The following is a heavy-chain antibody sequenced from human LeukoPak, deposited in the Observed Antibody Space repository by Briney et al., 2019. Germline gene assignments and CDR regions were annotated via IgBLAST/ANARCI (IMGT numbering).Heavy chain of an antibody. Sequence: GGSLRLSCSGSGFTVSDYYMSWVRQAPGKGLEWVSVIYYTGATYYADSVKGRFTISRDNSKNTLYLQMNSLRAEDTAVYYCAFTVVTPEFDYWGQGTLVTVSS. J-gene: IGHJ4*02. CDR1: GFTVSDYY. D-gene: IGHD4-23*01. V-gene: IGHV3-53*01. CDR3: AFTVVTPEFDY. CDR2: IYYTGAT.